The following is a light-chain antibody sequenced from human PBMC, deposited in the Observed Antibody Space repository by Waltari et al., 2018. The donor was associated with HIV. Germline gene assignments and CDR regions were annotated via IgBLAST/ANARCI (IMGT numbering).Light chain of an antibody. CDR2: LGS. Sequence: IVMTQSPISLPVTPGEPASISCSSSQSLLHSNGYNFLDWYLQKPGQSPQLLIYLGSNRASGVPDRFSGSGSGTDFTLNISRMEAEDVGVYYCMQALQTPPTFGQGTKLEIK. J-gene: IGKJ2*01. V-gene: IGKV2-28*01. CDR3: MQALQTPPT. CDR1: QSLLHSNGYNF.